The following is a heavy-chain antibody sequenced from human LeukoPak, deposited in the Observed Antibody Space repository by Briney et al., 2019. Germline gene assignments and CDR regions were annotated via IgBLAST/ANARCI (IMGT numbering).Heavy chain of an antibody. V-gene: IGHV3-48*04. Sequence: GGSLRLSCAASGFTFSSCSMNWVRQAPGKGLEWVSYISSSSSTIYYADSVKGRFTISRDNAKNSLYLQMNSLRAEDTAVYYCASGRYRGYFDYWGQGTLVTVSS. J-gene: IGHJ4*02. D-gene: IGHD3-9*01. CDR2: ISSSSSTI. CDR3: ASGRYRGYFDY. CDR1: GFTFSSCS.